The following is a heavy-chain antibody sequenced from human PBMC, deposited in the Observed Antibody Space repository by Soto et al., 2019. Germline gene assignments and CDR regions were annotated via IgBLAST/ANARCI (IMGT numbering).Heavy chain of an antibody. CDR3: ARGYDLEYYFDY. V-gene: IGHV1-69*13. CDR2: IIPIFGTA. J-gene: IGHJ4*02. D-gene: IGHD1-1*01. CDR1: GGTFSSYA. Sequence: SVKVSCKASGGTFSSYAISWVRQAPGQGLEWMGGIIPIFGTANYAQKFQGRVTITADESTSTAYMELSSLRSEETAVYYCARGYDLEYYFDYWGQGTLVTVSS.